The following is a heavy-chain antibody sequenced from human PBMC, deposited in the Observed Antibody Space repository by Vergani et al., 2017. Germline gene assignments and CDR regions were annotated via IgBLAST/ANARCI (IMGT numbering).Heavy chain of an antibody. CDR3: ARSMVRGKYYGSDV. D-gene: IGHD3-10*01. Sequence: EVQLLESGGGLVQPGGSLRLSCAASRFTFSSYAMSWVRQAPGKGMEWVSAISGSGGSTYYADSVKGRFTISRDNSKNTLYLQMNSLRAEDTAVYYCARSMVRGKYYGSDVWGQGTPVTVSS. J-gene: IGHJ6*02. V-gene: IGHV3-23*01. CDR2: ISGSGGST. CDR1: RFTFSSYA.